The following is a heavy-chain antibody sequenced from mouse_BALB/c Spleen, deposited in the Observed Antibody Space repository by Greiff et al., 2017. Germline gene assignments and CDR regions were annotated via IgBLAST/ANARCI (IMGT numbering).Heavy chain of an antibody. CDR3: ARSRLLPYWYFDV. D-gene: IGHD2-3*01. Sequence: QVQLKESAAELARPGASVKMSCKASGYTFTSYTMHWVKQRPGQGLEWIGYINPSSGYTEYNQKFKDKTTLTADKSSSTAYMQLSSLTSEDSAVYYCARSRLLPYWYFDVWGAGTTVTVSS. CDR2: INPSSGYT. V-gene: IGHV1-4*02. J-gene: IGHJ1*01. CDR1: GYTFTSYT.